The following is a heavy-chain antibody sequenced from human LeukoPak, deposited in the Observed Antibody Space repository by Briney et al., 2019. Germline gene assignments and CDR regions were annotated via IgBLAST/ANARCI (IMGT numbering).Heavy chain of an antibody. CDR3: ARDLSDELWFGESLRDYGMDV. D-gene: IGHD3-10*01. CDR2: IGASIGNT. V-gene: IGHV1-18*01. Sequence: ASVKASCEVSGYAFTSYGISWVRGAPGQGLGWWGWIGASIGNTTSAQTLQGRVTMTKDTSTSTAYMELRSLRSDDTAVYYCARDLSDELWFGESLRDYGMDVWGQGTTVTVSS. J-gene: IGHJ6*02. CDR1: GYAFTSYG.